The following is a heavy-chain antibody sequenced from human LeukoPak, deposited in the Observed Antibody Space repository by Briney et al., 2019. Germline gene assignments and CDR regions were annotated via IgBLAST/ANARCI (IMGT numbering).Heavy chain of an antibody. D-gene: IGHD1-1*01. CDR2: IYYSGST. Sequence: PSETLSLTCTVPGGSISSYYWSWIRQPPGKGLEWIGYIYYSGSTNYNPSLKSRVTISVDTSKNQFSLKLSSVTAANTAVYYCARGSGWVHYWGQGTLVTVSS. J-gene: IGHJ4*02. V-gene: IGHV4-59*01. CDR1: GGSISSYY. CDR3: ARGSGWVHY.